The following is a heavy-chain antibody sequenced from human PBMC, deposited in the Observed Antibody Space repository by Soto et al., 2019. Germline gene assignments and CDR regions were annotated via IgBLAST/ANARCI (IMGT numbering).Heavy chain of an antibody. V-gene: IGHV2-5*01. CDR3: AHISSLTLYGTSGCIFYY. CDR1: GFSLSTTGEG. Sequence: SGPTLVNPRQTLTLTCVFSGFSLSTTGEGVAWIRQPPGKALGWIALIYWNDDNRYSPSLKCRLTVTKDTSKNRVVLTMINIDPVDTSSYFSAHISSLTLYGTSGCIFYYCGQG. D-gene: IGHD3-22*01. J-gene: IGHJ4*02. CDR2: IYWNDDN.